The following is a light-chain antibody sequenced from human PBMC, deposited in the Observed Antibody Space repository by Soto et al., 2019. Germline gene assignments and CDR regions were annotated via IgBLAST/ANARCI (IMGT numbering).Light chain of an antibody. Sequence: IVLTQSPATLSLSPRERATLSFRARQIVSSYLAWYQQKPGQAPSLLIYAASNRATGIPARFSGSGSGTDFTLTIDRLEAEDSAVYYCQQYGSSRTFGQGTKVDIK. J-gene: IGKJ1*01. CDR2: AAS. CDR3: QQYGSSRT. CDR1: QIVSSY. V-gene: IGKV3-11*01.